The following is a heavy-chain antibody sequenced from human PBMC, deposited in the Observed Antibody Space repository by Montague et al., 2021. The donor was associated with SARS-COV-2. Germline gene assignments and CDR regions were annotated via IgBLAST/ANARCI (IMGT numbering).Heavy chain of an antibody. CDR2: VNYGGST. V-gene: IGHV4-59*11. Sequence: SETLSLTCTVSSGSISSHYWSWIRQPPGKGLEWIGYVNYGGSTNYNPSPKSRVSISLDTSKNQFSLRLNAVTAADTDVYYCASAVTTGIDWFDPWGQGTLVIVSS. J-gene: IGHJ5*02. D-gene: IGHD4-17*01. CDR3: ASAVTTGIDWFDP. CDR1: SGSISSHY.